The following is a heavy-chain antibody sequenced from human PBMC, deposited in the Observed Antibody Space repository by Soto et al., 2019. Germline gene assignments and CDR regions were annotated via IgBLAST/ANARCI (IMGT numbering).Heavy chain of an antibody. V-gene: IGHV1-18*01. CDR2: ISAYSGNT. J-gene: IGHJ6*02. CDR3: ARDNKGSYYYGMDV. CDR1: GYTFTSYG. Sequence: ASVKVSCKASGYTFTSYGISWVRQAPGQGLEWMGWISAYSGNTNYAQKLQGRVTMTTDTSTSTAYMELSRLRSDDTAVYYCARDNKGSYYYGMDVWGQGTTVTVSS.